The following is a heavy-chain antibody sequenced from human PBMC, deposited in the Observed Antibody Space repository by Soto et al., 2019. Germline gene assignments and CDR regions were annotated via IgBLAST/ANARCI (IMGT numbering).Heavy chain of an antibody. CDR3: ARDSGWPILNFDN. D-gene: IGHD3-10*01. Sequence: GGALRLSCADSGFDFSSDGIHWVRQAPGKGLEWVAGSSYDGRETFYADSAKGRFTVSKEMSKNTAFLQMSALRHEDTAVYFCARDSGWPILNFDNWGQGTPVTV. CDR1: GFDFSSDG. CDR2: SSYDGRET. V-gene: IGHV3-30*03. J-gene: IGHJ4*02.